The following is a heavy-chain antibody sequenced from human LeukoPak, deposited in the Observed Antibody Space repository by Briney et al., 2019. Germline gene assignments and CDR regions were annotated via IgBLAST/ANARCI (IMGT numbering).Heavy chain of an antibody. J-gene: IGHJ4*02. CDR1: GFTISTYG. D-gene: IGHD2-15*01. CDR2: ISYDGSNK. CDR3: AKGDLYCSGGSCYYFDY. V-gene: IGHV3-30*18. Sequence: GGSLRLSCAASGFTISTYGVHWVRQAPGKGLAWVAVISYDGSNKYYADSVKGRFTISRDNSKNTLYLQMNSLRAEDTAVYYCAKGDLYCSGGSCYYFDYWGQGTLVTVSS.